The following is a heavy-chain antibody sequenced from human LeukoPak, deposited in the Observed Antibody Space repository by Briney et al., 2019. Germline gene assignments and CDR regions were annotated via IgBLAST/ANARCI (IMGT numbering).Heavy chain of an antibody. CDR3: ASFPSSGWYVSGNDF. V-gene: IGHV3-48*03. CDR1: GFIFSSYE. J-gene: IGHJ4*02. Sequence: PGGSLRLSCAASGFIFSSYEMNWVRQAPGKGLEWVSYIGSGGGTKYCADSVKGRFTISRDNGKYSLYLLMNSLRAEDTAVYYCASFPSSGWYVSGNDFWGQGTLVTVSS. D-gene: IGHD6-19*01. CDR2: IGSGGGTK.